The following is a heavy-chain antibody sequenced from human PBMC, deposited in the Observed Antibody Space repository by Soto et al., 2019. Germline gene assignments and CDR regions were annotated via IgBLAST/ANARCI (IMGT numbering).Heavy chain of an antibody. D-gene: IGHD6-19*01. V-gene: IGHV1-69*01. CDR2: IIPIFGTA. Sequence: GQLVQAGAEVKKPGSSVKVSCKASGGTFSSYAITWLRQAPGQGLAGMGGIIPIFGTANYAQKFQGRVTITADESTSTAYMELSSLRSEDTAVYYCARGGVHSSGWYGNFDYWGQGTLVTVSS. CDR1: GGTFSSYA. J-gene: IGHJ4*02. CDR3: ARGGVHSSGWYGNFDY.